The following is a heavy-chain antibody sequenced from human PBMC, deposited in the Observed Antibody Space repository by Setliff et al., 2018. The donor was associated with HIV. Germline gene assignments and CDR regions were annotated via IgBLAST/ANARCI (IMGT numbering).Heavy chain of an antibody. CDR3: ARSVDTTLVPAYYFDY. Sequence: PSETLSLTCTVSGGSISSSSYYWGWIRQPPGKGLEWIGSIYYSGSTYYNPSLKSRVTISVDTSKNQFSLKLSSVTAADTAVYYCARSVDTTLVPAYYFDYWGQGTLVTVSS. CDR1: GGSISSSSYY. V-gene: IGHV4-39*07. D-gene: IGHD5-18*01. J-gene: IGHJ4*02. CDR2: IYYSGST.